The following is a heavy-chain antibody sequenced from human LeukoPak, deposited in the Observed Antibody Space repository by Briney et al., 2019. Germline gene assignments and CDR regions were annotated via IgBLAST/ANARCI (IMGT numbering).Heavy chain of an antibody. CDR3: AKYGAYWFPDV. J-gene: IGHJ6*02. D-gene: IGHD2-8*02. CDR1: GFTFSSHG. V-gene: IGHV3-23*01. Sequence: GGSLRLSCAASGFTFSSHGMSWVRQPPGKGLEWVSGISGSGADTYYGDSLKGRFTISRDNSKNTLYLQMNSLRAEDTAIYYCAKYGAYWFPDVWGQGTTVTVSS. CDR2: ISGSGADT.